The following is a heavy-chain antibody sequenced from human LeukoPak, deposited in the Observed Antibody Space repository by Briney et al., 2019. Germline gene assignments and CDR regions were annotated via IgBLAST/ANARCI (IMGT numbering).Heavy chain of an antibody. J-gene: IGHJ4*02. V-gene: IGHV3-30-3*01. CDR3: AREDYGDYYFDY. D-gene: IGHD4-17*01. CDR2: MSYDGGNT. CDR1: GFNFNTYT. Sequence: PGGSLRLSCEASGFNFNTYTIYWVRQAPGKGLEWVAGMSYDGGNTHYAVSVKGRFIVSRDNSKNTFYLQMNSLRAEDTALYSCAREDYGDYYFDYWGQGTLVTVSS.